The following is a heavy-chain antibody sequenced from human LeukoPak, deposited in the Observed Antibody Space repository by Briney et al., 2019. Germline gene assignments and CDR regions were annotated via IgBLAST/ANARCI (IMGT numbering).Heavy chain of an antibody. Sequence: GGSLRLSCAASGFSFSDYSMNWVRQAPGKGLEWVAVISYDGSSKYYAESVKGRFTISRDDSKNTLYLQMNRLRADDTAVYYCARDYGVSVYYQPGRNWGQGTLVTVSS. CDR1: GFSFSDYS. D-gene: IGHD3-22*01. V-gene: IGHV3-30*03. CDR3: ARDYGVSVYYQPGRN. CDR2: ISYDGSSK. J-gene: IGHJ4*02.